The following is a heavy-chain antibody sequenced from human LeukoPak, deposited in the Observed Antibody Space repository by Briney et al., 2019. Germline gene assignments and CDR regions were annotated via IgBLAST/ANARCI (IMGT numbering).Heavy chain of an antibody. Sequence: GSLRLSCAASGFTFSSYWMSWVRQAPGKGLEWVANIKQDGSEKYYVDSVKGRFTISRDNSKNTVYLQMNSLRVEDTAVYYCAKDVVGHQRVENYWGQGTLVTVSS. V-gene: IGHV3-7*01. CDR3: AKDVVGHQRVENY. CDR1: GFTFSSYW. D-gene: IGHD2-15*01. J-gene: IGHJ4*02. CDR2: IKQDGSEK.